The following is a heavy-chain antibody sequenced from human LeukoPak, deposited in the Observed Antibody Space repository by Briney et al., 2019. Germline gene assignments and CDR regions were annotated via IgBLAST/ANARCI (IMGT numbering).Heavy chain of an antibody. CDR3: AKTTTGYSSGRYPAWPIDY. V-gene: IGHV3-23*01. CDR2: IFGSGGSA. D-gene: IGHD2-15*01. J-gene: IGHJ4*02. Sequence: PGGSLRLSCAASGFTFGSYAMYWVRQAPGKGLEWVSGIFGSGGSAHYADCVKGRFTISRDNSKNTVYLQMDSLRAEDTATYYCAKTTTGYSSGRYPAWPIDYWGQGTLVTVSS. CDR1: GFTFGSYA.